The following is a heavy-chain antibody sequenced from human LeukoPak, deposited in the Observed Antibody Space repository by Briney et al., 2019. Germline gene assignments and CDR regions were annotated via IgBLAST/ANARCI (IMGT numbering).Heavy chain of an antibody. CDR1: GFTFSSYE. CDR2: ISSSSSYI. J-gene: IGHJ4*02. D-gene: IGHD3-22*01. V-gene: IGHV3-21*04. Sequence: PGGSLRLSCAASGFTFSSYEMNWVRQAPGKGLEWVSSISSSSSYIYYADSVKGRFTISRDNSKNTLYLQMNSLRAEDTAVYYCAKDPVYYYDSSGYYDYWGQGTLVTVSS. CDR3: AKDPVYYYDSSGYYDY.